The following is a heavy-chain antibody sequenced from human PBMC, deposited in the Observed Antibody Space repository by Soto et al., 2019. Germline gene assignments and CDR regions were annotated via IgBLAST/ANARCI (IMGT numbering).Heavy chain of an antibody. Sequence: QVQLVQSGAEVKKPGSSVKVSCKASGGTFSSYTISWVRQAPGQGLEWMGRIIPILGIANYAQKFQGRVTITADKSTSTAYMELSSMRSEDTAVYYCARGGSGEYFQHWGRGTLVTVSS. CDR3: ARGGSGEYFQH. CDR2: IIPILGIA. V-gene: IGHV1-69*02. J-gene: IGHJ1*01. CDR1: GGTFSSYT. D-gene: IGHD1-26*01.